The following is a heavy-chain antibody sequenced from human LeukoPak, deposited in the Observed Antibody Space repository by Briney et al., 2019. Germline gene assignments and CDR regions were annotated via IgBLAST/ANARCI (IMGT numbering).Heavy chain of an antibody. CDR1: GGTFSSYA. CDR3: ARGLSGYPPYSLDY. D-gene: IGHD3-22*01. Sequence: ASVKVSCKASGGTFSSYAISWVRQAPGQGLEWMGWMNPNSGNTGYAQKFQGRVTMTRNTSTSTAYMELSSLRSEDTAVYYCARGLSGYPPYSLDYWGQGTLVTVSS. J-gene: IGHJ4*02. CDR2: MNPNSGNT. V-gene: IGHV1-8*02.